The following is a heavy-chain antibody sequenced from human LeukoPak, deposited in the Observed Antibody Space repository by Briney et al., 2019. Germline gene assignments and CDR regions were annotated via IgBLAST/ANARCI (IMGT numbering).Heavy chain of an antibody. D-gene: IGHD2-2*01. CDR2: INHSGST. Sequence: KSSETLSLTCAVYGGSFSGYYWSWIRQPPGKGLEWIGEINHSGSTNYNPSLKSRVTISVDTSKNQFSLKLSSVTAADTAVYYCARGLGKVVVVPAAMMDVWGKGTTVTVSS. CDR3: ARGLGKVVVVPAAMMDV. V-gene: IGHV4-34*01. CDR1: GGSFSGYY. J-gene: IGHJ6*04.